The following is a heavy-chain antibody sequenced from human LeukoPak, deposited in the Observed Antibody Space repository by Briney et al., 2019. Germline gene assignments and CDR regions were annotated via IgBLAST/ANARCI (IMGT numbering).Heavy chain of an antibody. CDR1: GFTFTNYW. V-gene: IGHV3-7*03. Sequence: PGGSLRLSCAVSGFTFTNYWMSWVRQAPGKGLEWVANIKKDGSEKFYVDSVKGRFTISRDNAKNSLYLQMNSLRAEDTAVYYCASSGSYRNTFDIWGQGTMVTVSS. CDR2: IKKDGSEK. J-gene: IGHJ3*02. D-gene: IGHD6-19*01. CDR3: ASSGSYRNTFDI.